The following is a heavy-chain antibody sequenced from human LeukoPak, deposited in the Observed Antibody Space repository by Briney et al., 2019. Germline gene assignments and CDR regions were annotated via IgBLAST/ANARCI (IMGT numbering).Heavy chain of an antibody. CDR1: GVTFSSSN. D-gene: IGHD1-26*01. J-gene: IGHJ3*02. V-gene: IGHV3-48*02. Sequence: GGSLRLSCAASGVTFSSSNMHWVRQAPGKGLEWVSFISGSSTATQYADSVKGRFTISRDSGRKALYLQMNSLRDEDTAVYYCARGGGRSYSDAFDIWGQGTVVTVSS. CDR2: ISGSSTAT. CDR3: ARGGGRSYSDAFDI.